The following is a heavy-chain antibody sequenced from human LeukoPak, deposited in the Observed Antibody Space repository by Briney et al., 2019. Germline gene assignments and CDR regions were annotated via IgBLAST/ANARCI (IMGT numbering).Heavy chain of an antibody. V-gene: IGHV1-18*01. CDR3: ARDQAATNTQVRFCLD. Sequence: ASVKVSCKASGYTFTRYGISWVQQAPGQGLEWMGWISAYNGNTNFAQKLQGRVTMTTDTSTSTAYMDLRSLRSDDTAVYYCARDQAATNTQVRFCLDWGQGTLATVSS. D-gene: IGHD3-9*01. CDR2: ISAYNGNT. J-gene: IGHJ4*02. CDR1: GYTFTRYG.